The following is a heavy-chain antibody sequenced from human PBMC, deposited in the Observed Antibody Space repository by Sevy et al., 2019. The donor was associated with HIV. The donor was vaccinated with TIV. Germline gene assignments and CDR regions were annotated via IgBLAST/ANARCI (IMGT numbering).Heavy chain of an antibody. CDR2: ISSSGSTI. V-gene: IGHV3-11*01. CDR3: ARDFAVDGYSYFFDY. CDR1: GFTFSDYY. D-gene: IGHD4-4*01. J-gene: IGHJ4*02. Sequence: GGSLRLSCAASGFTFSDYYMSWIRQAPGKGLEWVSYISSSGSTIYYADSVKGRFTISRDNAKNSLYLQMNSLRAEDTAVYYSARDFAVDGYSYFFDYWGQGTLVTVSS.